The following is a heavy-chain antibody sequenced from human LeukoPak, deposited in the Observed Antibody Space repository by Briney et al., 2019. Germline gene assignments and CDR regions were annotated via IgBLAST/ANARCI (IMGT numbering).Heavy chain of an antibody. V-gene: IGHV3-48*02. J-gene: IGHJ4*02. D-gene: IGHD6-13*01. CDR1: EFTFSTYS. CDR2: ISSSSSTI. CDR3: AKGRGSWPCYFDY. Sequence: GGSLRLSCAASEFTFSTYSMDWVRQAPGKGLEWVSYISSSSSTIYYADSVKGRFTISRDNAKNSLYLQMNSLRDEDTAVYYCAKGRGSWPCYFDYWGQGTLVTVSS.